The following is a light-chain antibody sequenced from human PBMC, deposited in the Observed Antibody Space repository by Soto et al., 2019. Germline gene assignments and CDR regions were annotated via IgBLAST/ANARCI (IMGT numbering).Light chain of an antibody. CDR1: QSISSY. J-gene: IGKJ4*01. CDR2: GAS. CDR3: QQSYSTPFT. V-gene: IGKV1-39*01. Sequence: DIQMTPSPSSLSASVGDRVTITCRASQSISSYLNWYQQKPGKAPKLLIYGASSLQSGVPSRFSGSGSGPDFSLTISSLQPEDFATYYCQQSYSTPFTFGGGTKVEIK.